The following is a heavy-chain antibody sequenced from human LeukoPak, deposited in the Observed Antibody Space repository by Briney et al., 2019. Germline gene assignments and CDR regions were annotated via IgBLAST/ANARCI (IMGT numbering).Heavy chain of an antibody. CDR2: IYYSGTT. CDR3: ASGPLHSDWTFYYYYYMDV. J-gene: IGHJ6*03. V-gene: IGHV4-39*07. CDR1: GGSISSGSYY. D-gene: IGHD1-1*01. Sequence: PSEALSLTCTVSGGSISSGSYYWVWIRQPPGKGLEWIGTIYYSGTTYYNPSLKSRVTISVDTSKNQFSLRLSSVTAADTAVYYCASGPLHSDWTFYYYYYMDVWGKGTTVTVSS.